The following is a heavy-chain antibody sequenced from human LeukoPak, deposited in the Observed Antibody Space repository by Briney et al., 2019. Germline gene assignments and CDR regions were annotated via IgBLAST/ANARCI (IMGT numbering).Heavy chain of an antibody. D-gene: IGHD3-22*01. CDR1: GFIFSNYA. CDR2: ISGSGAGT. V-gene: IGHV3-23*01. J-gene: IGHJ4*02. CDR3: AKDWDTSGYFSTDY. Sequence: GSLRLSCAASGFIFSNYAMGWVRQAPGKGLEWVSGISGSGAGTYYADSVRGRFTISRDNSKNTLYLQMNSLRAEDTAVYYCAKDWDTSGYFSTDYWGQGTLVTVSS.